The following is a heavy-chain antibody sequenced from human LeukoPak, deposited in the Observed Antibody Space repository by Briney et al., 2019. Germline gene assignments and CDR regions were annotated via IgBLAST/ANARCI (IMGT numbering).Heavy chain of an antibody. CDR1: GGSISSYY. CDR2: IYYSGST. CDR3: ARENYFDY. V-gene: IGHV4-59*01. Sequence: SETLSLTCTVSGGSISSYYWSCIRQPPGKGLEWIGYIYYSGSTIYNPSLKSRVTISVDTSKNQFSLNLSSVTAADTAVYYCARENYFDYWGQGTLVTVSS. J-gene: IGHJ4*02.